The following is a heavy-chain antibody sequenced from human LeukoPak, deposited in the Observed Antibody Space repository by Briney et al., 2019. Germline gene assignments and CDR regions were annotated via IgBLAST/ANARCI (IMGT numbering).Heavy chain of an antibody. J-gene: IGHJ4*02. CDR1: GFDCPINRVF. Sequence: SCTALVRPPQTLTLARLSSGFDCPINRVFGTWIGQPLAMVLQSLPRIAWAEDKYYSASLKTRLTISKDTTTIQVVLTMTNMDPVDRTIYYCATTGGSYCSSITCSFVDFWGQGTLVTVSS. D-gene: IGHD2-2*01. V-gene: IGHV2-70*11. CDR2: IAWAEDK. CDR3: ATTGGSYCSSITCSFVDF.